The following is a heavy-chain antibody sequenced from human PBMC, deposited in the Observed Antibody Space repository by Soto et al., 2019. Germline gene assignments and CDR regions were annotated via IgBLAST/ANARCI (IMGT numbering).Heavy chain of an antibody. V-gene: IGHV3-20*04. CDR2: INWNGGST. D-gene: IGHD3-3*01. CDR3: ARGRATIFGVVTSYYYYYGMDV. Sequence: EVQLVESGGGVVRPGGSLRLSCAASGFTCDDYGMSWVRQAPGKGLEWVSGINWNGGSTGYADSVKGRFTISRDNAKNSLYLQMNSLRAEDTALYYCARGRATIFGVVTSYYYYYGMDVWGQGTTVTFSS. CDR1: GFTCDDYG. J-gene: IGHJ6*02.